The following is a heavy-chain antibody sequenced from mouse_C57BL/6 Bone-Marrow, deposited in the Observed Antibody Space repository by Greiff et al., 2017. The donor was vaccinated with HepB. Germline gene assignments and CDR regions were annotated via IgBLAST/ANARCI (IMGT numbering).Heavy chain of an antibody. D-gene: IGHD1-1*02. CDR1: GYTFTDYE. V-gene: IGHV1-15*01. CDR2: IDPETGGT. Sequence: VQLQQSGAEPVRPGASVTLSCKASGYTFTDYEMHWVKQTPVHGLEWIGAIDPETGGTAYNQKFKGKAILTADKSSSTADMELRSLTSEDSAVYYCTRYGGSSWFAYWGQGTLVTVSA. CDR3: TRYGGSSWFAY. J-gene: IGHJ3*01.